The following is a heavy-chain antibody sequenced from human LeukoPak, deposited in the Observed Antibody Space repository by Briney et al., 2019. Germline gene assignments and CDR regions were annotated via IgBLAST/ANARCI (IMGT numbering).Heavy chain of an antibody. CDR2: INTYKGDT. J-gene: IGHJ4*02. CDR3: AREFGHCYGDNCFYFFDT. V-gene: IGHV1-18*01. D-gene: IGHD4-23*01. CDR1: GYTLTNYN. Sequence: ASVKVSCKASGYTLTNYNISWVRQAPGQGLEWMGWINTYKGDTLYAQKLQGRVAMTADTSTNTAYMELRSLRFDDTAVYYCAREFGHCYGDNCFYFFDTWGQGFRVTVSS.